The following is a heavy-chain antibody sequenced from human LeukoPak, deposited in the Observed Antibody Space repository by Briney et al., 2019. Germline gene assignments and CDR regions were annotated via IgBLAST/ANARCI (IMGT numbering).Heavy chain of an antibody. D-gene: IGHD3-22*01. J-gene: IGHJ4*02. V-gene: IGHV3-23*01. CDR2: ISGSGGTT. CDR3: AKGDSYYYDTSGYYILDY. Sequence: GGSLRLSCAASGFTFTSYAMSWVRQAPGKGLEWVSAISGSGGTTYYADSVKGRFTISRDNSKNTLYPQMNSLRAEDTAIYYCAKGDSYYYDTSGYYILDYWGQGTLVTVSS. CDR1: GFTFTSYA.